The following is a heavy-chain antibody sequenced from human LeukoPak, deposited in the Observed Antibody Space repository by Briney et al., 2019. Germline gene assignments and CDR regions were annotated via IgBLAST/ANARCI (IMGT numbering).Heavy chain of an antibody. Sequence: GGSLRLSCAASGFTFSSYGMHWVRQAPGKGLEWVAVIWYDGSNKYYADSVKGRFTISRDNSKNTLYLQMNSLRAEDTAVYYCARADSSGYYYAGIYYYYGMDVWGQGTTVTVSS. CDR1: GFTFSSYG. J-gene: IGHJ6*02. V-gene: IGHV3-33*01. D-gene: IGHD3-22*01. CDR3: ARADSSGYYYAGIYYYYGMDV. CDR2: IWYDGSNK.